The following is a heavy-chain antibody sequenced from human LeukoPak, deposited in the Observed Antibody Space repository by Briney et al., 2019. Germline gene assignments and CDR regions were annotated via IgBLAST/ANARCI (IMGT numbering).Heavy chain of an antibody. V-gene: IGHV3-30-3*01. Sequence: PGRSLRLSCAASGFXFRSYAIHWVRQAPGKGLEWVAVDGNNNYYTDSVKGRFTISRDNSKNTVYLQMNSLRAEDTAMYFCAREAYSAYDVGFEDWGQGNLVTVSS. CDR1: GFXFRSYA. D-gene: IGHD5-12*01. CDR3: AREAYSAYDVGFED. J-gene: IGHJ4*02. CDR2: DGNNN.